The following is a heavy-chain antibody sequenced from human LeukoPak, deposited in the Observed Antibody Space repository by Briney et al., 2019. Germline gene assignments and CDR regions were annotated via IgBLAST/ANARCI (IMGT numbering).Heavy chain of an antibody. J-gene: IGHJ4*02. Sequence: SETLSLTCAVYGGSFSGYYWSWIRQPPGKGLEWIGRIYYSGSTYSNPSHKRRVTISVDTTKNQFSLKLSSVTAADTAVYYCARHGTEYSSGWLVDYWGQGTLVTVSS. CDR3: ARHGTEYSSGWLVDY. D-gene: IGHD6-19*01. CDR1: GGSFSGYY. V-gene: IGHV4-34*01. CDR2: IYYSGST.